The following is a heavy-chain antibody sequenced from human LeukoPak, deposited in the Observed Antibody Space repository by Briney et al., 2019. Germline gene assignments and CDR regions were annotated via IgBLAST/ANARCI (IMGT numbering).Heavy chain of an antibody. CDR2: VHGTGST. D-gene: IGHD5-24*01. CDR3: AYAESWFDP. J-gene: IGHJ5*02. V-gene: IGHV4-4*07. CDR1: GASISSNY. Sequence: SETLSLTCNVSGASISSNYWTWIRQPAGKGLEWIGRVHGTGSTRYNPSLEGRVTMTVDKSKNQFSLKLSSVTAADTAVYYCAYAESWFDPWGQGTLVTVSS.